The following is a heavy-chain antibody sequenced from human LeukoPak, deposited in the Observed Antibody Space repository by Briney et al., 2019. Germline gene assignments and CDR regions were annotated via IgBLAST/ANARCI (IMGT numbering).Heavy chain of an antibody. Sequence: PGGSLRLSCAASGFTFSDYYMSCIRQAPGKGLEWVSYISSSSSYTNYADSVKGRFTISRDNAKNSLYLQMNSLRAEDTAVYYCARDLVDYYDSSANNWFDPWGQGTLVTVSS. CDR2: ISSSSSYT. D-gene: IGHD3-22*01. V-gene: IGHV3-11*06. J-gene: IGHJ5*02. CDR1: GFTFSDYY. CDR3: ARDLVDYYDSSANNWFDP.